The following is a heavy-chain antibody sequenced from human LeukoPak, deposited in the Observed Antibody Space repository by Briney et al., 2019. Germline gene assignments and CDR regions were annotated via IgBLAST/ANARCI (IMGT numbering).Heavy chain of an antibody. CDR3: ARDSVVVPSSGLDV. Sequence: SETLSLTCTVSGGSISSGGYYWSWIRQHPGKGLEWIGYIYYSGSTYYNPSLKSRVTISVDTSKNQFSPKLSSVTAADTAVYYCARDSVVVPSSGLDVWGQGTTVTVSS. CDR2: IYYSGST. J-gene: IGHJ6*02. V-gene: IGHV4-31*03. CDR1: GGSISSGGYY. D-gene: IGHD2-2*01.